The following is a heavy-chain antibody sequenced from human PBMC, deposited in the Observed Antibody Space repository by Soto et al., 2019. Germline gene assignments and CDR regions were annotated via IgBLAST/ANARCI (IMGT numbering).Heavy chain of an antibody. CDR1: GGSISSSNW. D-gene: IGHD4-17*01. Sequence: SETLSLTCAVSGGSISSSNWWSWVRQPPGKGLEWIGEIYHSGSTNYNPSLKSRVTISVDKSKNQFSLKLSSVTAADTAVYYCARARYDYGDYDYYMDVWGKGTTVTVSS. J-gene: IGHJ6*03. CDR3: ARARYDYGDYDYYMDV. V-gene: IGHV4-4*02. CDR2: IYHSGST.